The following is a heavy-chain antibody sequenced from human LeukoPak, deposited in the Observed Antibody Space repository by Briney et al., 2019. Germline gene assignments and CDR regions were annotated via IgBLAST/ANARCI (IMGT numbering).Heavy chain of an antibody. J-gene: IGHJ2*01. CDR3: ARSSSWGYSYFDL. V-gene: IGHV4-34*01. CDR1: GRSFSGYY. D-gene: IGHD7-27*01. Sequence: ASETLSLTCAVSGRSFSGYYWTWIRQPPGKGLEWIGEINDSGSTNYNPSLKSRVTISVDTSKKQFSLKLRSVTAADTAVYYCARSSSWGYSYFDLWGRGTLVTVSS. CDR2: INDSGST.